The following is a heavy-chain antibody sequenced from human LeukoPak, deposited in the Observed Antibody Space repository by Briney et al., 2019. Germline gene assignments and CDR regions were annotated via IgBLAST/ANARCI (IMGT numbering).Heavy chain of an antibody. CDR2: IWYDGSNK. CDR3: ARDFVGYYDSSGYYDY. V-gene: IGHV3-33*01. D-gene: IGHD3-22*01. Sequence: GGSLRLSCAASGFTFSSYGMHWVRQAPGKGLEWVAVIWYDGSNKYYADSVKGRFTISRDNSKNTLYLQMNSPRAEDTAVYYCARDFVGYYDSSGYYDYWGQGTLVTVSS. J-gene: IGHJ4*02. CDR1: GFTFSSYG.